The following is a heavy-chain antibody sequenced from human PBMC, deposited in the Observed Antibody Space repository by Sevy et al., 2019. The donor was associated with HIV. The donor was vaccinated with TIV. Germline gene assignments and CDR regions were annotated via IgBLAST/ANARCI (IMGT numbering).Heavy chain of an antibody. CDR3: ARHGSWSFYFDY. V-gene: IGHV4-39*01. Sequence: SETLSLTCSVSDDSISSSNYFWGWIRQPPGKGLEWIGSIYYTATTYYNPSLKSRFTLSVDTSKKQFSRKLSSVTAADTAVYYCARHGSWSFYFDYWGQGILVAVSS. CDR2: IYYTATT. J-gene: IGHJ4*02. CDR1: DDSISSSNYF. D-gene: IGHD6-13*01.